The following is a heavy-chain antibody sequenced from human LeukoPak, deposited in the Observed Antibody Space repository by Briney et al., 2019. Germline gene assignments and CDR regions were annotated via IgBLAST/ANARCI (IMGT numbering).Heavy chain of an antibody. CDR1: GFTFSRYS. V-gene: IGHV3-21*01. CDR3: ARGSRFGVVERDAFDI. J-gene: IGHJ3*02. Sequence: GGSLRLSCAASGFTFSRYSMNWVRQAPGKGLEWVSSISISSNYIYYTDSLKGRFTISRDNAKNSLYLQMNSLRAEDTAVYYCARGSRFGVVERDAFDIWGQGTMVTVSS. CDR2: ISISSNYI. D-gene: IGHD3-3*01.